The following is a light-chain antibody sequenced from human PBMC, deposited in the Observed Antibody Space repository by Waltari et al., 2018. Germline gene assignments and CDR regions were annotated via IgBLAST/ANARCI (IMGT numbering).Light chain of an antibody. CDR2: EVS. V-gene: IGLV2-18*02. CDR1: SSDVGRYNR. CDR3: SSYTSSSTWV. J-gene: IGLJ3*02. Sequence: QSALTQPPSVSGSPGQSVTISCTGTSSDVGRYNRVSWYQQPPGTAPTLMIYEVSHRPSGVPDRFSGSKSCNSASLTISGLQAEDETDYYCSSYTSSSTWVFGGGTKLTVL.